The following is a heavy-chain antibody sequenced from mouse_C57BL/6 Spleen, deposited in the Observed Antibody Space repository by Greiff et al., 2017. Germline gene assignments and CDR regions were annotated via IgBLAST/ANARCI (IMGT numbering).Heavy chain of an antibody. V-gene: IGHV1-76*01. CDR2: IYPGSGNT. J-gene: IGHJ3*01. Sequence: QVQLQQSGAELVRPGASVKLSCKASGYTFTDYYINWVKQRPGQGLEWIARIYPGSGNTYYNEKFKGKATLTAEKSSSTAYMQLSSLTSEDSAVYFCARSGASSGFAYWGQGTLVTVSA. D-gene: IGHD3-2*02. CDR3: ARSGASSGFAY. CDR1: GYTFTDYY.